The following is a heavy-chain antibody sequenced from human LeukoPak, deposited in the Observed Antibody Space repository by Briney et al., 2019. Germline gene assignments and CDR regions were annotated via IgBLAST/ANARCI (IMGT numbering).Heavy chain of an antibody. V-gene: IGHV3-48*03. CDR3: ARVGGQWLVEYNWFDP. CDR2: IDSDGKTI. Sequence: PGGSLRLSCAASGFTFSSYEMNWVRQAPGKGLEWLAYIDSDGKTIDYGDSVKGRFTISRDNAENSLYLQMNSLRAEDTAVYYCARVGGQWLVEYNWFDPWGQGTLVTVSS. J-gene: IGHJ5*02. CDR1: GFTFSSYE. D-gene: IGHD6-19*01.